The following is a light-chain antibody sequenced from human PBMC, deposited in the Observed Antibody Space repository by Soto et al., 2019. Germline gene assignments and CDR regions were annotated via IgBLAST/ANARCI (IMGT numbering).Light chain of an antibody. J-gene: IGKJ4*01. V-gene: IGKV1-9*01. Sequence: DIQLTQSPSFLSASVRDRVTITCRASQVLSSYLAWYQQKPGKAPKLLIYGVSTLQSGVPSRFSGSGSGTEFTLTISSLQPEEFATYYCQQLNTYPLTFGGGTKVEIK. CDR2: GVS. CDR1: QVLSSY. CDR3: QQLNTYPLT.